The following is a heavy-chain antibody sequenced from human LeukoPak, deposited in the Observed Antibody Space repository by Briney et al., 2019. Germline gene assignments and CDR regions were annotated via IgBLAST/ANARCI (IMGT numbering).Heavy chain of an antibody. J-gene: IGHJ4*02. D-gene: IGHD1-26*01. CDR2: INPSGGST. CDR3: ARDRYSGSSYGGVDQ. CDR1: GYTFTSYY. Sequence: ASVKVSCKASGYTFTSYYMHWVRQAPGQGLEWMGLINPSGGSTGYAQKFQGRVTMTRDTSTGTVYMELSSLRSEDTAVYYCARDRYSGSSYGGVDQWDQGTLVSVSS. V-gene: IGHV1-46*01.